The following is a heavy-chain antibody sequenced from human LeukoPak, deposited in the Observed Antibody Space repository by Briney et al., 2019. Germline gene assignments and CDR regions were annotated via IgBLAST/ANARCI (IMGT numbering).Heavy chain of an antibody. V-gene: IGHV3-48*04. Sequence: PGGSLRLSCAASGFTFSSYSMNWVRQAPGKGLEWVSYISSSSSTIYYADSVKGRFTISRDNAKNSLYLQMNSLRAEDTAVYYCAKDDSYGYKSFDYWGQXTLVTVSS. CDR2: ISSSSSTI. CDR3: AKDDSYGYKSFDY. J-gene: IGHJ4*02. CDR1: GFTFSSYS. D-gene: IGHD5-18*01.